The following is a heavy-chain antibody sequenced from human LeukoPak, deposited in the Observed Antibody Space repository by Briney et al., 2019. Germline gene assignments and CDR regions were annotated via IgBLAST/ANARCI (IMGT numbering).Heavy chain of an antibody. D-gene: IGHD4-17*01. CDR3: ARGSGYGDYDY. J-gene: IGHJ4*02. V-gene: IGHV3-30-3*01. CDR2: ISYDGSNK. CDR1: GFTFSSYA. Sequence: PGGSLRLSCAASGFTFSSYAMHWVRQAPGKGLEGVAVISYDGSNKYYADSVKGRFTISRDNSKNTLYLQMNSLRAEDTAVYYCARGSGYGDYDYWGQGTLVTVSS.